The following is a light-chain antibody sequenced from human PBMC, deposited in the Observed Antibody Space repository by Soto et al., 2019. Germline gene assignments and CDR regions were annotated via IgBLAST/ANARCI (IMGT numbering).Light chain of an antibody. CDR3: SSYTTISTYV. Sequence: QSVLTQPASVSGSPGQSITISCTGTSSEVGGYNYVSWYQQHPGKAPKLMIYDVRNRPSGVSNRFSGSKSVNTASLTISWLQAEDEADYYCSSYTTISTYVFGTGTKVTVL. CDR1: SSEVGGYNY. J-gene: IGLJ1*01. CDR2: DVR. V-gene: IGLV2-14*01.